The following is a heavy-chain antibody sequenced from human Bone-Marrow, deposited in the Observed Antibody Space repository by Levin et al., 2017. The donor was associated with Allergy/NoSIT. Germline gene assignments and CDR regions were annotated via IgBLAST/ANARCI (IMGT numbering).Heavy chain of an antibody. D-gene: IGHD6-13*01. V-gene: IGHV3-30*18. CDR3: AKDHAGY. J-gene: IGHJ4*02. Sequence: SCAASGFTFSSYGMHWVRQAPGKGLEWVAVISYDGSNKYYADSVKGRFTISRDNSKNTLYLQMNSLRAEDTAVYYCAKDHAGYWGQGTLVTVSS. CDR2: ISYDGSNK. CDR1: GFTFSSYG.